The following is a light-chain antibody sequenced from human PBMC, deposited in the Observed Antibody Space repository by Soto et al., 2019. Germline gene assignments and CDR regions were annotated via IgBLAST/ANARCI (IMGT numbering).Light chain of an antibody. CDR2: DGY. V-gene: IGKV1-5*01. Sequence: DIQMTQSPSTLSASVGDRVTITCRASQSISSWLAWYQQKAGEAPKGLIYDGYILESGVPTKFRGIGSGAEFPITISSLQPDDFATYYCQQYNSYSTFGQGTKVEIK. CDR1: QSISSW. CDR3: QQYNSYST. J-gene: IGKJ1*01.